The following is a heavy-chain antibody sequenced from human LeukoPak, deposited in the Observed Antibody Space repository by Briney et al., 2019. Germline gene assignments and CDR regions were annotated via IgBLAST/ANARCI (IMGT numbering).Heavy chain of an antibody. J-gene: IGHJ4*02. D-gene: IGHD4-17*01. CDR2: IYTSGST. CDR1: GGSISSGSYY. CDR3: ASAGVYGDYFDY. V-gene: IGHV4-61*09. Sequence: PSETLSLTCTVSGGSISSGSYYWSWIRQPAGKGLEWIGHIYTSGSTNYNPSLKSRVTISVDKSKNQFSLKLSSVTAADTAVYYCASAGVYGDYFDYWGQGTLVTVSS.